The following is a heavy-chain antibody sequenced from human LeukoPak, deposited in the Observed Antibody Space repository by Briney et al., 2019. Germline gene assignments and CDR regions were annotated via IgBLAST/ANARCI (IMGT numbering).Heavy chain of an antibody. D-gene: IGHD2-21*02. J-gene: IGHJ3*02. CDR2: INPSGGST. CDR1: GYTFTIYY. Sequence: ASVKVSFKASGYTFTIYYMHWVRQAPGQGLEWMGIINPSGGSTSYAQKFQGRVTMTRDTSTSTVYMELSSLRSEDTAVYYCAREAYCGGDCPNDAFDIWGQGTMVTVSS. CDR3: AREAYCGGDCPNDAFDI. V-gene: IGHV1-46*01.